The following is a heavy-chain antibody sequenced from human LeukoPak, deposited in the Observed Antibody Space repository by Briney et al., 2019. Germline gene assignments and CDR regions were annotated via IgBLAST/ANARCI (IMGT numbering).Heavy chain of an antibody. J-gene: IGHJ6*02. D-gene: IGHD3-22*01. CDR2: IYYSGST. Sequence: KPSETLSLTCTVSGGSISSYYWSWIRQPPGKGLEWIGYIYYSGSTNYNPSLKSRVTISVDTSKNQFSLKLSSVTAADTAVYYCARVRGYYDSSGYYPSYYYYGMDVWGQGTTVTVSS. V-gene: IGHV4-59*01. CDR3: ARVRGYYDSSGYYPSYYYYGMDV. CDR1: GGSISSYY.